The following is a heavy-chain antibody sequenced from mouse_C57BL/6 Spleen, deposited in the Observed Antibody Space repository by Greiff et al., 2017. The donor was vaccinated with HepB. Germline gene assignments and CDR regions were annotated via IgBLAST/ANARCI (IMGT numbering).Heavy chain of an antibody. J-gene: IGHJ3*01. CDR2: IRLKSDNYAT. Sequence: EVKLQESGGGLVQPGGSMKLSCVASGFTFSNYWMNWVRQSPEKGLEWVAQIRLKSDNYATHYAESVKGRFTISRDDSKSSVYLQMNNLRAEDTGIYYGTEDEEEYPFAYWGQGTLVTVSA. V-gene: IGHV6-3*01. D-gene: IGHD2-10*02. CDR3: TEDEEEYPFAY. CDR1: GFTFSNYW.